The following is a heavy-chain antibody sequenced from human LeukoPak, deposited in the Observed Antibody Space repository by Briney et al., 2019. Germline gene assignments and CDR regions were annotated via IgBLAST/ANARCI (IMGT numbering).Heavy chain of an antibody. V-gene: IGHV4-34*01. CDR3: ARARTYYYDSSGYYRWFDP. Sequence: PSETLSLTCAVYGGSFSGYYWSWIRQPPGKGLEWIGEINQSGSTNYNPSLKSRVTISVDTSKNQFSLKLSSVTAADTAVYYCARARTYYYDSSGYYRWFDPWGQGTLVTVSS. J-gene: IGHJ5*02. CDR2: INQSGST. CDR1: GGSFSGYY. D-gene: IGHD3-22*01.